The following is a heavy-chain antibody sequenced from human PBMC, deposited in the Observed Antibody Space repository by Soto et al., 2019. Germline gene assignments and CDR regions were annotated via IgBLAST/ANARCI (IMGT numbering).Heavy chain of an antibody. CDR2: IYPGDSDT. CDR3: ARRRGSGWYGECLDV. J-gene: IGHJ6*02. Sequence: LGESLKISCKGSGYSFTSYWIGWVRQMPGKGLEWMGIIYPGDSDTRYSPSFQGQVTISADKSISTAYLQWSSLKASDTAMYYCARRRGSGWYGECLDVWGQGTTVTVSS. V-gene: IGHV5-51*01. D-gene: IGHD6-19*01. CDR1: GYSFTSYW.